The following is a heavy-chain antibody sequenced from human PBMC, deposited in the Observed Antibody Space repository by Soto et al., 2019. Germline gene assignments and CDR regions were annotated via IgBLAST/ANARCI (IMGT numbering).Heavy chain of an antibody. CDR2: IYPGDSDT. V-gene: IGHV5-51*01. CDR3: ARLSNSSGWGSYYNEDY. D-gene: IGHD3-10*01. CDR1: GYSFTSYW. Sequence: GESLKISCKGSGYSFTSYWIGWVRQMPGKGLEGMGIIYPGDSDTRYSPSFPGQVTISGDKSISTAYLQWSSLKASDTAMYYCARLSNSSGWGSYYNEDYWGQGTLVTVSS. J-gene: IGHJ4*02.